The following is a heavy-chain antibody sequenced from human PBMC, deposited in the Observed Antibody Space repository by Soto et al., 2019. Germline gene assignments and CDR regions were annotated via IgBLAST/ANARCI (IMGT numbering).Heavy chain of an antibody. V-gene: IGHV4-59*01. D-gene: IGHD3-16*02. J-gene: IGHJ4*02. CDR2: IYYSGST. Sequence: SETLSLTCTVSGCSISSYYWSWIRQPPGKGLEWIGYIYYSGSTNYNPSLKSRVNISVDTSKNQFSQKMSSVTAADTAVYYCARLNMITFGGVIGKPYYFDYWGQGTLVTVSS. CDR3: ARLNMITFGGVIGKPYYFDY. CDR1: GCSISSYY.